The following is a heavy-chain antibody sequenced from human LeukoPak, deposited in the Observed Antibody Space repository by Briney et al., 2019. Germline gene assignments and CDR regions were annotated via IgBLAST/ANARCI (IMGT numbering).Heavy chain of an antibody. D-gene: IGHD3-22*01. Sequence: PSETLSLTCGVYGGSFSGYYWNWIRQPPGKGLEWIGEINHSGSTNYNPSLKSRVTISVDTSKNQFSLKLSSVTAADTAVYYCARGVGRITLIIALDFLGQGTLVTVSS. V-gene: IGHV4-34*01. CDR2: INHSGST. CDR3: ARGVGRITLIIALDF. J-gene: IGHJ4*02. CDR1: GGSFSGYY.